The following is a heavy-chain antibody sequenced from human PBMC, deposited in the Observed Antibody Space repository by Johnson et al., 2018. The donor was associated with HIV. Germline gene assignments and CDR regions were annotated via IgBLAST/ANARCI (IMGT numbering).Heavy chain of an antibody. D-gene: IGHD2-15*01. Sequence: VQLVESGGGVVRPGGSLRLSCTASGFTFDDYGMSWVRQAQGKGLEWVSGIKWNGGSTGYGDSVKGRFTISRDNVKKSLYLQMNSLRDEDTAFYYCVRDQEFCSGGRCRDAFDIWGQGTMVTVSS. CDR1: GFTFDDYG. J-gene: IGHJ3*02. V-gene: IGHV3-20*04. CDR3: VRDQEFCSGGRCRDAFDI. CDR2: IKWNGGST.